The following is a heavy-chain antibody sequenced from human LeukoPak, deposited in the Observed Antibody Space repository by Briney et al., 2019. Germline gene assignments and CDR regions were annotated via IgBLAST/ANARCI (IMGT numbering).Heavy chain of an antibody. CDR1: GFSFSRYA. V-gene: IGHV3-64*01. CDR2: ISSNGGST. CDR3: ARDWVAVAGYENWFDP. Sequence: PGGSLRLSCATSGFSFSRYAMHWVRQAPGKGLEYVSAISSNGGSTYYAKSVKGRFVISRDNSKNTLNLQMGSLRAEDMGVYYCARDWVAVAGYENWFDPWGQGTLVTVSS. D-gene: IGHD6-19*01. J-gene: IGHJ5*02.